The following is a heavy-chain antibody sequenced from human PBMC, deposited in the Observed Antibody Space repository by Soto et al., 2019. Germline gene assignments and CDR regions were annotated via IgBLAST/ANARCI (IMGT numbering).Heavy chain of an antibody. V-gene: IGHV4-59*01. J-gene: IGHJ4*02. CDR3: ARGEEQVAIPSGY. Sequence: SETLSLTCTVSGGSISSYYWGWIRQPPGKGLKWIGYIYYSGSTNYNPSLKSRVTISVDTSKNQFSLKLSSVTAADTAVYYCARGEEQVAIPSGYWGQGTLVTVSS. D-gene: IGHD2-2*02. CDR2: IYYSGST. CDR1: GGSISSYY.